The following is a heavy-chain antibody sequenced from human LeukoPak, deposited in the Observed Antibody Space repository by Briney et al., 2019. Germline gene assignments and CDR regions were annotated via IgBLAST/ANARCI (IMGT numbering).Heavy chain of an antibody. CDR3: ARSLRYFFDF. CDR2: IYYDGTI. V-gene: IGHV4-39*01. J-gene: IGHJ4*02. CDR1: GGSITNPTYY. Sequence: SETLSLTCTVSGGSITNPTYYWGWIRQPPGKGLEWIGTIYYDGTIYYNPSLKSRVTISVDKSKNQISLKLSSVSAADTAVYYCARSLRYFFDFWGQGTLVTVSS.